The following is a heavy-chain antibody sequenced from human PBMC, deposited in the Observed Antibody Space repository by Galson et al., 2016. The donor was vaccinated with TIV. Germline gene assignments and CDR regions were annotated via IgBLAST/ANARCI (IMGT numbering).Heavy chain of an antibody. CDR1: GFTFSIFA. D-gene: IGHD3-22*01. V-gene: IGHV3-23*01. CDR2: ISGGGGST. Sequence: SLRLSCAASGFTFSIFAMTWVRQAPGMGLEWVSAISGGGGSTYYADSVKGRFTISRDNSKNTLFLQMNSLRAEDTAVYYCTKVPSSDFSYYYGLDVWGQGTTVTVSS. J-gene: IGHJ6*02. CDR3: TKVPSSDFSYYYGLDV.